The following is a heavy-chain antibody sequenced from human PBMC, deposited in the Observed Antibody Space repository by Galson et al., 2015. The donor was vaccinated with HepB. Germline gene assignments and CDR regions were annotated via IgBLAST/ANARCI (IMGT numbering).Heavy chain of an antibody. CDR2: INPSGGST. CDR1: GYTFTSYY. Sequence: SVKVSCKASGYTFTSYYMHWVRQAPGQGLKWMGIINPSGGSTSYAQKFQGRVTMTRDTSTSTVYMELSSLRSEDTAVYCCARDRVQRYYDYVWGSYRPLFDPWGQGTLVTVSS. V-gene: IGHV1-46*01. D-gene: IGHD3-16*02. J-gene: IGHJ5*02. CDR3: ARDRVQRYYDYVWGSYRPLFDP.